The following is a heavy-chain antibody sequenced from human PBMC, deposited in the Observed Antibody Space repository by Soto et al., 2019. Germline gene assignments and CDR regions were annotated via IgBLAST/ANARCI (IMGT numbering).Heavy chain of an antibody. D-gene: IGHD5-12*01. CDR3: ARGGGRGVGYNYFDY. CDR1: GYTFTSYY. CDR2: INPSGGST. V-gene: IGHV1-46*04. J-gene: IGHJ4*02. Sequence: QVQLVQSGAEVKKPGASVKVSCKASGYTFTSYYTHWVRQAPGQGLEWMGIINPSGGSTSYAQKWQGRFTMTRDTSTSTVYMELSSLRSEDTAVYYCARGGGRGVGYNYFDYWGQGTLVTVSS.